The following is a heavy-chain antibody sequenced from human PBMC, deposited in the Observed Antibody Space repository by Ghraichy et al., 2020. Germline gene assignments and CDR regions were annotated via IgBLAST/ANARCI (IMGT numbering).Heavy chain of an antibody. CDR3: ARSPSLINPGDI. J-gene: IGHJ3*02. CDR2: ISPRSGST. Sequence: ASVKVSCKTSGYDFTTSGISWVRQAPGQGLVWMGWISPRSGSTNYAQSFQDRLSMITDTSSTTAYMDLRSLTSDDTAFYYCARSPSLINPGDIWGQGTLVTVSS. V-gene: IGHV1-18*01. CDR1: GYDFTTSG. D-gene: IGHD3-10*01.